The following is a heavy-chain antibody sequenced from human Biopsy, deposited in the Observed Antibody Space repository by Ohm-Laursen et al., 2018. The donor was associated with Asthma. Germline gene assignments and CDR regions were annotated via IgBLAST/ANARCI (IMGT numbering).Heavy chain of an antibody. CDR2: ISYDGSNK. CDR1: GFTFSSYA. D-gene: IGHD2-2*01. J-gene: IGHJ5*02. CDR3: ARAGQCSSTSCYNPGWFDP. Sequence: SLRLSCAASGFTFSSYAMHWVRQAPGKGLEWVAVISYDGSNKYYADSVKGRFTISRDNSKNTLYLQMNSLRAEDTAVYYCARAGQCSSTSCYNPGWFDPWGQGTLVTVSS. V-gene: IGHV3-30-3*01.